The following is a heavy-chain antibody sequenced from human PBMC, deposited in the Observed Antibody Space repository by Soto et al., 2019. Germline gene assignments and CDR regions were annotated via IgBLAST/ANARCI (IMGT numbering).Heavy chain of an antibody. D-gene: IGHD4-17*01. CDR3: ARRYGGAFDI. Sequence: QVQLQESGPGLVKPSETLSLTCTVSGGSIRSYYWSWIRQPPGKGLEWIGYIYYSGSTNYNPSLKSRVALSVDTTKNQTSLKLSSATAAGPAVYYCARRYGGAFDIWGQGTMVTVSS. CDR1: GGSIRSYY. CDR2: IYYSGST. V-gene: IGHV4-59*08. J-gene: IGHJ3*02.